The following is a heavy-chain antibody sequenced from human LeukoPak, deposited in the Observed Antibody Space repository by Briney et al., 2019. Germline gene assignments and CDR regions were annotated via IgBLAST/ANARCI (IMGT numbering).Heavy chain of an antibody. CDR1: GGSFSGYY. Sequence: SETLSLTCAVYGGSFSGYYWSWIRQPPGKGLEWIGEINHSGSTNYNPSLKSRVTISVDTSKNQFSLKLSSVTAADTAVYYCARVVRKLVVAWAFDIWGQGTMVTVSS. CDR2: INHSGST. J-gene: IGHJ3*02. V-gene: IGHV4-34*01. D-gene: IGHD2-2*01. CDR3: ARVVRKLVVAWAFDI.